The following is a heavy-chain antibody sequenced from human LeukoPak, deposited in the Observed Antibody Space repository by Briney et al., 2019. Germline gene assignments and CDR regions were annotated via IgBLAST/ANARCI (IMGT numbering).Heavy chain of an antibody. CDR3: AREVGDVLDDAFDI. J-gene: IGHJ3*02. Sequence: PGRSLRLSCAASGFTFSSYGMHWVRQAPGKGLEWVAVIWYDGSNKYYADSVEGRFTISRDNSKNTLYLQMNSLRAEDTAVYYCAREVGDVLDDAFDIWGQGTMVTVSS. V-gene: IGHV3-33*01. CDR2: IWYDGSNK. D-gene: IGHD6-6*01. CDR1: GFTFSSYG.